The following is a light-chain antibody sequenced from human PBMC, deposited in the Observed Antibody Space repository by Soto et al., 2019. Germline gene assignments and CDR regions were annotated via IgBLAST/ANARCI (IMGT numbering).Light chain of an antibody. CDR3: HKYNGAPWT. V-gene: IGKV1-27*01. J-gene: IGKJ1*01. CDR2: AAS. Sequence: DIQMTQSPSSLSASVVDRVTITCRASQGISNYLAWYQQKPGKVPKLLFYAASTLQSGVPSRFSGSGSGTDFTLTISNLQPEDVATYYCHKYNGAPWTFGQGTKVEIE. CDR1: QGISNY.